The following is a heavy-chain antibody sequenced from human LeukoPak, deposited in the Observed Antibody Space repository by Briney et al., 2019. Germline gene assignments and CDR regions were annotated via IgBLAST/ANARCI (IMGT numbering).Heavy chain of an antibody. D-gene: IGHD1-14*01. V-gene: IGHV3-30-3*01. Sequence: GGSLRPSCEASGSTFISYLIHWVRQAPGKGLEWVALISKDGTRDWYATSVRGRFTISRDNSKNTVYLHMNSLRPEDTALYYCVRDAGTIPEVVNAHFDYWGQGTLVTVSS. CDR2: ISKDGTRD. J-gene: IGHJ4*02. CDR1: GSTFISYL. CDR3: VRDAGTIPEVVNAHFDY.